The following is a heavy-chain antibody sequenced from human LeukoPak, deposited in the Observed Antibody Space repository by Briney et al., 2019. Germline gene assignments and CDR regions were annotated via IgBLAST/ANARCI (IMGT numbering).Heavy chain of an antibody. Sequence: GSVKVSCKASGYTFTGYYMHWVRQAPGQGLEWMGWINPNSGGTNYAQKFQGRVTMTRDTSISTAYMELSRLRSDDTAVYYCARGLRYYDSSGYYYYYFDYWGQGTLVTVSS. J-gene: IGHJ4*02. CDR3: ARGLRYYDSSGYYYYYFDY. CDR1: GYTFTGYY. CDR2: INPNSGGT. D-gene: IGHD3-22*01. V-gene: IGHV1-2*02.